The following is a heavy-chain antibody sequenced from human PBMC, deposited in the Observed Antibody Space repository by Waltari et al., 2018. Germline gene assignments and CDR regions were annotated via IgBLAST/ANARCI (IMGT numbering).Heavy chain of an antibody. J-gene: IGHJ3*01. CDR2: VYSSATT. Sequence: EGQLVESGGGLVKPGGSMRLSCAASGFTVTSTYMNWVSQAPGKGLEWVSTVYSSATTFYADSVKCRVTISRDNSNNLLFLQMDDLRVNDTAVYYCARGGQIVRPRPLDLWGPGTLVTVSS. CDR3: ARGGQIVRPRPLDL. D-gene: IGHD6-6*01. CDR1: GFTVTSTY. V-gene: IGHV3-66*01.